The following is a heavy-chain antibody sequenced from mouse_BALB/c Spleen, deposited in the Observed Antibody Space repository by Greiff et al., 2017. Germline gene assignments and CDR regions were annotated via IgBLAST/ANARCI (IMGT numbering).Heavy chain of an antibody. V-gene: IGHV1-7*01. CDR2: INPSTGYT. CDR3: AKYRYDNYYAMDY. CDR1: GYTFTSYW. J-gene: IGHJ4*01. Sequence: VKLQESGAELAKPGASVKMSCKASGYTFTSYWMHWVKQRPGQGLEWIGYINPSTGYTEYNQKFKDKATLTADKSSSTAYMQLSSLTSEDSAVYYCAKYRYDNYYAMDYWGQGTSVTVSS. D-gene: IGHD2-14*01.